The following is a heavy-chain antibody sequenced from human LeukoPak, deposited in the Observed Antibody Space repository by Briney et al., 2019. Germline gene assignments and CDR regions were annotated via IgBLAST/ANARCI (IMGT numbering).Heavy chain of an antibody. Sequence: GSLRLSCAASGFTFSTYTMIWVRQAPGKELEWVANIKQDGSEKNYVESVKGRFTISRDNAKNSLYLQMNSLSAEDTAVYYCARRNYKAMDGWGQGTTVTVSS. CDR3: ARRNYKAMDG. V-gene: IGHV3-7*05. CDR2: IKQDGSEK. J-gene: IGHJ6*02. CDR1: GFTFSTYT.